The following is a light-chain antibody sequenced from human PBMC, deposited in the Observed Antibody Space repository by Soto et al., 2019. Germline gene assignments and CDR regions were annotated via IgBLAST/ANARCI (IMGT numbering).Light chain of an antibody. V-gene: IGKV3-11*01. CDR1: QTVSRY. Sequence: VLTQSPATLSLSPGERATLSCRASQTVSRYLAWYQQKPGQAPRLLIYYASNRATGIPARFSGSGSGTDYALTISSLEPEDFAVYYCQQRSTWPLFTFGRGTKVEI. CDR3: QQRSTWPLFT. CDR2: YAS. J-gene: IGKJ4*01.